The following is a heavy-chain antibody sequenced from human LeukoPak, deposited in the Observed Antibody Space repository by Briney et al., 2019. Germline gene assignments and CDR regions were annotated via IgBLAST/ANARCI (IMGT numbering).Heavy chain of an antibody. V-gene: IGHV3-66*01. J-gene: IGHJ4*02. CDR2: IFSHGET. D-gene: IGHD2-8*01. CDR3: ARDPPAVSINTYA. Sequence: GGSLRLSCAASEFTVGNNYMNWVRQAPGKGLEWVSLIFSHGETSYADSVKGRFTISRDNPKNTLYLQMNGLRVEDTAVYYCARDPPAVSINTYAWGQGTLVTVSS. CDR1: EFTVGNNY.